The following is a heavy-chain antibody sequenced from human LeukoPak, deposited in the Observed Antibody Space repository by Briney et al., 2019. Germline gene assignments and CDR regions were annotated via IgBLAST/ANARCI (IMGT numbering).Heavy chain of an antibody. CDR3: ASSPNILWLHVY. D-gene: IGHD5-18*01. CDR2: IIPIFGTT. V-gene: IGHV1-69*13. Sequence: SVKVSCKASGGTFSSYAISWVRQAPGQGLEWMGGIIPIFGTTNYAQKFQGRVTITADESTSTAYMELSSLRSEDTAVYYCASSPNILWLHVYWGQGTLSPSPQ. CDR1: GGTFSSYA. J-gene: IGHJ4*02.